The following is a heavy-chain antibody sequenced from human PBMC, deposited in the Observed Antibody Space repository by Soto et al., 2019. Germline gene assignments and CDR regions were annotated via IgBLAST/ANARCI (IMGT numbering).Heavy chain of an antibody. CDR3: ARDAPRPELRCLEWHNYDSNGMDV. V-gene: IGHV1-18*01. CDR1: GYSFTAYG. J-gene: IGHJ6*02. CDR2: ISCYNRKT. D-gene: IGHD3-3*01. Sequence: QVQVVQSGDEVKETGASVRVSCKTSGYSFTAYGISWVRQAPGQGLEWVGWISCYNRKTKYAQKDQGRVTRTTDTATSTAYREVRRLRSDDTAIYCCARDAPRPELRCLEWHNYDSNGMDVWGQGTTVTVSS.